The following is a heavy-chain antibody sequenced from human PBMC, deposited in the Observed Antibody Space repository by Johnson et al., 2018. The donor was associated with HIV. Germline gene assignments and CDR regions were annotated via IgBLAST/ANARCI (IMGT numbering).Heavy chain of an antibody. D-gene: IGHD6-6*01. CDR2: IYSGGST. CDR3: ASLSSSGAFDI. Sequence: VQLVESGGGLVQPGGSLRLSCAASGFTVSSNYMSWVRQAPGKGLEWVSVIYSGGSTYYADSVKGGLTISSDNSKHTLYLQMNSLRAEDTAVDYCASLSSSGAFDIWGQGTMVTVSS. CDR1: GFTVSSNY. J-gene: IGHJ3*02. V-gene: IGHV3-66*01.